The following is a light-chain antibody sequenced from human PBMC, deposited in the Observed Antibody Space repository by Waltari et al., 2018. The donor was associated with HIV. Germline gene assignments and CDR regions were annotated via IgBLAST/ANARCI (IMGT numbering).Light chain of an antibody. CDR3: QQGYSIPLT. CDR1: ERISTY. V-gene: IGKV1-39*01. Sequence: DTQMTQSPSSLSASVVDKVSITCRASERISTYLSWYQQRSGRAPKLLIYAASTLETGVPSRFSGHGSGTEFTLTISSLQPEDFATYYCQQGYSIPLTFGGGTKVEIK. J-gene: IGKJ4*01. CDR2: AAS.